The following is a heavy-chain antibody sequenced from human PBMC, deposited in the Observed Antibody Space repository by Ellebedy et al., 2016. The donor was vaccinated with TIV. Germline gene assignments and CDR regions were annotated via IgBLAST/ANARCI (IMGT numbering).Heavy chain of an antibody. CDR3: ARDPGIAVAAYYFDY. CDR1: GFMFDSYW. CDR2: INQDGSAV. Sequence: GESLKISCAASGFMFDSYWMSWVRQAPGKGLEWVANINQDGSAVYYVDSVKGRFTLSQDNDRNSLYLQMNSLRAEDTAVYYCARDPGIAVAAYYFDYWGQGTLVTVSS. V-gene: IGHV3-7*01. D-gene: IGHD6-19*01. J-gene: IGHJ4*02.